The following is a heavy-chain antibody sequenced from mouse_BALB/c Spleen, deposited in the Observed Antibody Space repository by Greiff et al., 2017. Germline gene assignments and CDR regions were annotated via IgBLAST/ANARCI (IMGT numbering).Heavy chain of an antibody. CDR2: IDPANGNT. Sequence: EVQLQQSGAELVKPGASVKLSCTASGFNIKDTYMHWVKQRPEQGLEWIGRIDPANGNTKYDPKFQGKATITADTSSNTAYLQLSSLTSEDTAVYYCARGGYYGYDAMDYWGQGTSVTVSS. CDR3: ARGGYYGYDAMDY. CDR1: GFNIKDTY. V-gene: IGHV14-3*02. D-gene: IGHD1-2*01. J-gene: IGHJ4*01.